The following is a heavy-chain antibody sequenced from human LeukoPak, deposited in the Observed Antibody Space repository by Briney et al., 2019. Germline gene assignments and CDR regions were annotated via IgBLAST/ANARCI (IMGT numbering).Heavy chain of an antibody. CDR1: GGSFSGYY. Sequence: SETLSLTCAVYGGSFSGYYWSWIRQPPGRRLEWSGEINHSVSTNYNPSLKSRVTISVDTSKNQFSLKLSSVTAADTAVYYCGRGRGKAGPAAMAPRYYYYGMDVWGKGTTVTVSS. CDR2: INHSVST. CDR3: GRGRGKAGPAAMAPRYYYYGMDV. V-gene: IGHV4-34*01. J-gene: IGHJ6*04. D-gene: IGHD5-18*01.